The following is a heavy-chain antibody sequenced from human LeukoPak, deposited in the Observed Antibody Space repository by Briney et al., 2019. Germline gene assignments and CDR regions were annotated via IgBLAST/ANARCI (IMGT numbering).Heavy chain of an antibody. CDR1: GFTFSSYA. CDR2: FSGSGGST. V-gene: IGHV3-23*01. Sequence: GGPLRLSCAASGFTFSSYAMSWVRQAPGKGLEWVSAFSGSGGSTYYADSVKGRFTISRDNSKNTLYLQMNSLRAEDTAVYYCAKDPEYYYDSSGSFDYWGQGTLVTVSS. CDR3: AKDPEYYYDSSGSFDY. J-gene: IGHJ4*02. D-gene: IGHD3-22*01.